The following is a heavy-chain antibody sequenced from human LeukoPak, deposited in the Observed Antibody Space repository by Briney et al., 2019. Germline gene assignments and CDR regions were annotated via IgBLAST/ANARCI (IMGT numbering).Heavy chain of an antibody. Sequence: GASVKVFCKATSRISWVRQAPGQGPEWMGWIGTYGGDTYYAQKFQGRITVTTDTPTSTVYMELRNLRSDDTAVYYCARDLWNFYDDSGYNRDFDSWGQGTLVTVSS. CDR2: IGTYGGDT. D-gene: IGHD3-22*01. V-gene: IGHV1-18*01. CDR3: ARDLWNFYDDSGYNRDFDS. CDR1: TSR. J-gene: IGHJ4*02.